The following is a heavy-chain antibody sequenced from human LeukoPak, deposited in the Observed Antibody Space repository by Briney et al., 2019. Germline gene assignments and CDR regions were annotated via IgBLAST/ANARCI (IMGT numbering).Heavy chain of an antibody. CDR3: ARDRYLRSYSPIPDY. Sequence: GASVKVSCKASGYTFTSYGISWVRQAPGQGLEWMGWISAYNGNTNYAQKLQGRVTMTTDTSTSTAYMELRSLRSDDTAVYYCARDRYLRSYSPIPDYWGQGTLVTVSS. CDR1: GYTFTSYG. D-gene: IGHD1-26*01. V-gene: IGHV1-18*01. CDR2: ISAYNGNT. J-gene: IGHJ4*02.